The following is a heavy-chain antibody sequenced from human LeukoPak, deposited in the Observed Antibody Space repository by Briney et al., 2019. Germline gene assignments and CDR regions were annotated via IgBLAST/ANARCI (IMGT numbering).Heavy chain of an antibody. Sequence: GASVKVSCKASGYTFSNYAISWVRQAPGQGLEWMGRIGAYNGNPDYTHSLQGRVTMTTDTSTSTAYMELRSLKSDDTAVYYCARQDPGGAFDIWGRGTMVTVS. V-gene: IGHV1-18*04. CDR2: IGAYNGNP. D-gene: IGHD3-16*01. CDR3: ARQDPGGAFDI. CDR1: GYTFSNYA. J-gene: IGHJ3*02.